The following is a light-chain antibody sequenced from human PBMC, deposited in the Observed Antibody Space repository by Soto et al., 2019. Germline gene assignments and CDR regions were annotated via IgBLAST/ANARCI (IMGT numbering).Light chain of an antibody. V-gene: IGKV3-20*01. J-gene: IGKJ2*01. Sequence: EMVLTQSPGTLSLSPGERATLSCRASQSVSSSYLAWYQQKRGQAPRLLIYGASSRATGIPDRFSGSGSGTAFTPAISRLEPEAFAVYDCQQYRRSHSYTFGQRTKLAIK. CDR1: QSVSSSY. CDR3: QQYRRSHSYT. CDR2: GAS.